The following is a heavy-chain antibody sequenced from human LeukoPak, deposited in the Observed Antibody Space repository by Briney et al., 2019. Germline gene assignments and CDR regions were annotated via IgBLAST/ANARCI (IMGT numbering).Heavy chain of an antibody. CDR1: GFTLNSYW. Sequence: GGSLRLSCAASGFTLNSYWMHWVRQAPGKGLVWVSRINSDGSSTSSADSVKGRFTISRDNAKNTLFLQMNSLRAEDTAVYYCARDRRSYYDSSGYYHAVDYWGQGTLVTVSS. V-gene: IGHV3-74*01. CDR3: ARDRRSYYDSSGYYHAVDY. CDR2: INSDGSST. J-gene: IGHJ4*02. D-gene: IGHD3-22*01.